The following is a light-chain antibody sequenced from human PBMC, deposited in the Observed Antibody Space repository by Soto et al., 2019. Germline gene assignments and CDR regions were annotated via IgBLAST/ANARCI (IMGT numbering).Light chain of an antibody. CDR3: EQSYNPPLT. J-gene: IGKJ1*01. Sequence: DIQMTQSPSSLSASVGDRVTSTCRASQSISSYLNWYQQKPGKAPKLLIYAASSLQSGVPSRFSGSASGTDFTLTIGSLHPADVATYYCEQSYNPPLTVGQGTKVDIK. CDR1: QSISSY. V-gene: IGKV1-39*01. CDR2: AAS.